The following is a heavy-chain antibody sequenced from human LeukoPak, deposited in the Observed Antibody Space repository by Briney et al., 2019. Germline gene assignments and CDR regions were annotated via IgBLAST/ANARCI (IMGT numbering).Heavy chain of an antibody. V-gene: IGHV3-43*01. CDR2: ISWDGGST. J-gene: IGHJ6*02. CDR3: AKDHYSSSWFNGGMDV. CDR1: GFTFDDYT. Sequence: GGALRLSCAASGFTFDDYTMHWVRQAPGKGLEWVSLISWDGGSTYYADSVKGRFTISRDNSKNSLYLQMNSLRTEDTALYYCAKDHYSSSWFNGGMDVWGQGTTVTVSS. D-gene: IGHD6-13*01.